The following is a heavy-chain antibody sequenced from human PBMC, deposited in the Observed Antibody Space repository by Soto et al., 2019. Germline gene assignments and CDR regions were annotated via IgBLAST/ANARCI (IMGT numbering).Heavy chain of an antibody. J-gene: IGHJ5*02. CDR1: GYTFTSYD. Sequence: QVQLVQSGAEVKKPGASVKVSCKASGYTFTSYDINWVRQATGQRLEWMGWMNPNSGNTGYAQKFQGRVTMTRNTSIGTAYMELSSLRSEDTAVYYCARGAADIVVVPAATNWFDPWGQGTLVTVSS. CDR2: MNPNSGNT. V-gene: IGHV1-8*01. D-gene: IGHD2-2*01. CDR3: ARGAADIVVVPAATNWFDP.